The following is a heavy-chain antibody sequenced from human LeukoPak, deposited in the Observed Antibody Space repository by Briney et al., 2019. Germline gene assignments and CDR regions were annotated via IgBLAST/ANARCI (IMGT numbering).Heavy chain of an antibody. D-gene: IGHD3-9*01. V-gene: IGHV1-69*13. CDR2: IIPMFETA. CDR1: GGTFNSYA. Sequence: SVKVSCKASGGTFNSYAISWVRQAPGQGLEWMGGIIPMFETANYAQKFQGRVTITADEFTTTVYMELSSLRSEDTAVYYCARGIRYYDILTGHVKGHDNSYYYYMDAWGQGTAVTISS. CDR3: ARGIRYYDILTGHVKGHDNSYYYYMDA. J-gene: IGHJ6*03.